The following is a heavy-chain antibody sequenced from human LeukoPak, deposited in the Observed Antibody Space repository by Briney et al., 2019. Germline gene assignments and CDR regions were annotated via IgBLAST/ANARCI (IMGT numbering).Heavy chain of an antibody. Sequence: SETLSLTCTVSGVSISSYYWSWIRQPPGRGLEWIGYIYYSGSTNYNPSLKSRVTISVDTSKNQFSLKLSSVTAADTAVYYCARDRGPYDSSGYLGYWGQGTLVTVSS. V-gene: IGHV4-59*01. CDR2: IYYSGST. D-gene: IGHD3-22*01. CDR1: GVSISSYY. J-gene: IGHJ4*02. CDR3: ARDRGPYDSSGYLGY.